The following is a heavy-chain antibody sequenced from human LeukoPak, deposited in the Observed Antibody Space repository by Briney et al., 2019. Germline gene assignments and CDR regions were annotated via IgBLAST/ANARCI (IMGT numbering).Heavy chain of an antibody. J-gene: IGHJ6*02. V-gene: IGHV3-11*01. Sequence: GWSLRLSCAASGLTFSDYYMSWIRQAPGKGLEWVSYISGSGSTIYYADSVKGRFTNSRDNAKNSLYLQMDSLSAEDTAVYYCTTLHYYGMVVWGPGTTVTVS. CDR3: TTLHYYGMVV. CDR2: ISGSGSTI. CDR1: GLTFSDYY.